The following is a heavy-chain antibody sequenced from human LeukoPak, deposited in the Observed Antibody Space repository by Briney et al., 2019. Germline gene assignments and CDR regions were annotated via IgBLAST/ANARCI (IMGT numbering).Heavy chain of an antibody. Sequence: SETLCLICSVSGGSIHTYYWNWIRQPAGKGLEWIGRINTSGSTDYNPSLKSRVTMSVDTSKNQFSLKLSSVTAADSAVYYCARDSGRYFRFDYWGQGTPVTVSS. D-gene: IGHD3-16*02. V-gene: IGHV4-4*07. CDR2: INTSGST. CDR3: ARDSGRYFRFDY. CDR1: GGSIHTYY. J-gene: IGHJ4*02.